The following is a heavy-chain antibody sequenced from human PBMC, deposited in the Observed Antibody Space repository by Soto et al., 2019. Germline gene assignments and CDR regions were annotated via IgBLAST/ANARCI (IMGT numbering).Heavy chain of an antibody. CDR2: IYYSGST. Sequence: SETLSLTCTVSGGSISSYYWSWIRQPPGKGLEWIGYIYYSGSTNYNPSLKSRVTISVDTSKNQFSLRLSSVTAADTAVYYCARARNLVDTAMAAAYYYYGMDVWGQGTTVTVSS. CDR1: GGSISSYY. CDR3: ARARNLVDTAMAAAYYYYGMDV. V-gene: IGHV4-59*01. J-gene: IGHJ6*02. D-gene: IGHD5-18*01.